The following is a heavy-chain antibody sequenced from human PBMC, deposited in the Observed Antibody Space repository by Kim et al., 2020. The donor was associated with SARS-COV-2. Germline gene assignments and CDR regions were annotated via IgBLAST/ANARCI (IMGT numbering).Heavy chain of an antibody. V-gene: IGHV3-11*06. D-gene: IGHD4-17*01. CDR3: ARPGEGAFDI. Sequence: GGSLRLSCAASGFIFSDYYMTWIRQAPGKGLEWVAWISRSGSSTDYADSVRGRFTVSRDNANSSVYLLLSRLGVDDTAIYYCARPGEGAFDIWGHGTLVT. J-gene: IGHJ3*02. CDR1: GFIFSDYY. CDR2: ISRSGSST.